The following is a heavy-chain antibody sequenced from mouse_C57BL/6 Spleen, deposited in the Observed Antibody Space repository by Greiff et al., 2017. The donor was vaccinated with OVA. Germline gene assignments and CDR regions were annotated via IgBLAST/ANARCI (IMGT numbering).Heavy chain of an antibody. CDR3: ARLITTVVAHYYAMDY. CDR2: IDPNSGGT. V-gene: IGHV1-72*01. J-gene: IGHJ4*01. CDR1: GYTFTSYW. Sequence: QVQLQQPGAELVKPGASVKLSCKASGYTFTSYWMHWVKQRPGRGLEWIGRIDPNSGGTKYNEKFKSKATLTVDKPSSTAYMQLSSLTSEDSAVYYCARLITTVVAHYYAMDYWGQGTSVTVSS. D-gene: IGHD1-1*01.